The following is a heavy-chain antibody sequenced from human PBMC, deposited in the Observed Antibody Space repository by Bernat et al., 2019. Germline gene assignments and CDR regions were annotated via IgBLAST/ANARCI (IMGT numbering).Heavy chain of an antibody. Sequence: EVQLVESGGGLVQPGGSLRLSCAASRFTFSNYSMNWVRQAPGKGLEWVSYISSSSSTIYYADSVKGRFTVSRDNAENSLYLQMNSLRAEDTAVYYCARELWLGIEAVGVDYWGQGTLVTVSS. V-gene: IGHV3-48*01. D-gene: IGHD1-26*01. J-gene: IGHJ4*02. CDR1: RFTFSNYS. CDR2: ISSSSSTI. CDR3: ARELWLGIEAVGVDY.